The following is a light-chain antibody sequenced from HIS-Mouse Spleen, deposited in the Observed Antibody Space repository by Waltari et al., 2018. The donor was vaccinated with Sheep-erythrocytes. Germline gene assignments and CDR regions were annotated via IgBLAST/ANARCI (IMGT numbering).Light chain of an antibody. CDR1: QGISSY. V-gene: IGKV1-9*01. CDR2: AAS. CDR3: QQLNSYPPA. J-gene: IGKJ3*01. Sequence: DIQLTQSPSFLSASVGARVPITCRASQGISSYLAWYQQKPGKAPKLLIYAASTLQSGVPSRFSGSGSGTEFTLTISSLQPEDFATYYCQQLNSYPPAFGPGTKVDIK.